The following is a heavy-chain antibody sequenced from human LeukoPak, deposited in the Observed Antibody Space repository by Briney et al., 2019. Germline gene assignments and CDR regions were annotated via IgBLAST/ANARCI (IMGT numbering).Heavy chain of an antibody. V-gene: IGHV3-20*04. CDR1: AFTFDDYG. CDR2: INWSGGTT. CDR3: ARAPTFSGWFDY. D-gene: IGHD6-19*01. J-gene: IGHJ4*02. Sequence: GGSLRLSCEASAFTFDDYGMSWVRHVPGKGLEWVSGINWSGGTTGYADSVKGRFTISRDNAKNSLYLQMNSLRVEDTAVYYCARAPTFSGWFDYWGQGTLVTVSS.